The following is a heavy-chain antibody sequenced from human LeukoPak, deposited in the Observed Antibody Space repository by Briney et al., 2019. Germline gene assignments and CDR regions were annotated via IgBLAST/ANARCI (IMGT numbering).Heavy chain of an antibody. D-gene: IGHD3-10*01. CDR2: INPSGGST. CDR3: ARDQVLLWFGELYSSTSFDY. CDR1: GYTFTSYY. J-gene: IGHJ4*02. V-gene: IGHV1-46*01. Sequence: ASAKVSCKASGYTFTSYYMHWVRQAPGQGLEWMGIINPSGGSTSYAQKFQGRVTMTRDTSTSTVYMELSSLRSEDTAVYYCARDQVLLWFGELYSSTSFDYWGQGTLVTVSS.